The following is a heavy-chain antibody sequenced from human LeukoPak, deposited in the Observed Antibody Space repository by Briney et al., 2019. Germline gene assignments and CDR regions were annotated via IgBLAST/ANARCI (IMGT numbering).Heavy chain of an antibody. Sequence: GGSLRLSCAASGFTFSSYAMSWVRQAPGKGQEWVSAISGSGGSTYYADSVKGRFTISRDNSKNTLYLQMNSLRAEDTAVYYCAKDSAYYDYVWGSYRPHHFDYWGQGTLVTVSS. D-gene: IGHD3-16*02. V-gene: IGHV3-23*01. CDR3: AKDSAYYDYVWGSYRPHHFDY. J-gene: IGHJ4*02. CDR1: GFTFSSYA. CDR2: ISGSGGST.